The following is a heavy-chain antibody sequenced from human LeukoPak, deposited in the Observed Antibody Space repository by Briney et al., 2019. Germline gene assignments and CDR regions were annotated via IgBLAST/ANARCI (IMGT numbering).Heavy chain of an antibody. V-gene: IGHV3-49*04. CDR2: IASKTYGGTA. CDR1: GFTFGDYA. Sequence: GGSLRLSCTASGFTFGDYAMTWVRQAPGKGLEWVGFIASKTYGGTAEYAASVKGRFTISRDDSKSIAYLQMNSLKIEDTAVYFCSRDQTPYYWGQGTLVTVSS. CDR3: SRDQTPYY. J-gene: IGHJ4*02.